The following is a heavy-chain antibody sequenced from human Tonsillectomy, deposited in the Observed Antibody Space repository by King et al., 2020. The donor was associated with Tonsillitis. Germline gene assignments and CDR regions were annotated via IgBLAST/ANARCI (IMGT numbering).Heavy chain of an antibody. D-gene: IGHD3-16*01. J-gene: IGHJ6*03. CDR2: IYTSGST. CDR1: GGSISSFY. V-gene: IGHV4-4*07. Sequence: QLQESGPGLVKPSETLSLTCSVSGGSISSFYWSWIRQPAGKGLEWIGRIYTSGSTDYNPSLKSRVTMSVDTSKNQFSLRLTSVTAADTAVYYCAREEGGSSHGSYPYYYLDVWGKGTTVTVSS. CDR3: AREEGGSSHGSYPYYYLDV.